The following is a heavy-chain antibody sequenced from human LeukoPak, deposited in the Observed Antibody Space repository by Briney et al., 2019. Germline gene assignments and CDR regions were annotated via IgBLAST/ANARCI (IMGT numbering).Heavy chain of an antibody. CDR1: DYSISNNYY. V-gene: IGHV4-38-2*02. CDR3: ARDDGGDFNDAFDI. J-gene: IGHJ3*02. CDR2: IYHSGST. Sequence: SETLSLTRNVSDYSISNNYYWGWIRQTPGKGLEWIGGIYHSGSTYYNPSLKSRVTISIDTSKNQFSLKLTSVTAADTAVYYCARDDGGDFNDAFDIWGQGTMVTVSS. D-gene: IGHD2-21*02.